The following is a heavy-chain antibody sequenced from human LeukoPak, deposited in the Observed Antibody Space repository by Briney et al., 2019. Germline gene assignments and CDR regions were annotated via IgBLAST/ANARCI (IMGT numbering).Heavy chain of an antibody. CDR1: GYTFTSYY. V-gene: IGHV1-46*01. D-gene: IGHD6-19*01. J-gene: IGHJ4*02. CDR3: ARDNSEGGWYENFDY. CDR2: INPSGGST. Sequence: ASVKVSCKASGYTFTSYYTHWVRQAPGQGLEWMGIINPSGGSTNYAQKFQGRVTITADKSTSTAYMELSSLRSEDTAVYYCARDNSEGGWYENFDYWGQGTLVTVSS.